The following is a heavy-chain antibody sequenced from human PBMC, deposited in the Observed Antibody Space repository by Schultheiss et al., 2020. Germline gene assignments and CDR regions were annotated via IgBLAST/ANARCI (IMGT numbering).Heavy chain of an antibody. CDR3: ARDYRAALLDYGMDV. V-gene: IGHV3-13*01. J-gene: IGHJ6*02. D-gene: IGHD3-16*02. CDR1: GFTFSNYD. CDR2: IGTSGDT. Sequence: GGSLRLSCAASGFTFSNYDMHWVRRVSGKGLEWVSYIGTSGDTQYADSVKGRFTISRDNSKNTLYLQMNSLRAEDTAVYYCARDYRAALLDYGMDVWGQGTTVTVSS.